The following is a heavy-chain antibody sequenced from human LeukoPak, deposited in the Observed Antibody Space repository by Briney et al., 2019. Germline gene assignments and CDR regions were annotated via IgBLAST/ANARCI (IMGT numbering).Heavy chain of an antibody. D-gene: IGHD2-15*01. J-gene: IGHJ6*02. V-gene: IGHV3-23*01. Sequence: GGPLRLSCAASGFTFSNYGMSWVRQAPGKGLEWVSSIGGTGAITYYADSVKGRFTISRDNSKNTLYLQMNSLRAEDTAVYYCAKYEGIGTIYDGMDVWGQGTTVTVSS. CDR3: AKYEGIGTIYDGMDV. CDR2: IGGTGAIT. CDR1: GFTFSNYG.